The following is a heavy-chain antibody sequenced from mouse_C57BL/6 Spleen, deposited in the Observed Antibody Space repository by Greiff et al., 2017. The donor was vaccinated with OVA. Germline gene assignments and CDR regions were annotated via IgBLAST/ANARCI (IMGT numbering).Heavy chain of an antibody. CDR3: ARSKTMVTTSAMDY. CDR2: IDPSDSET. CDR1: GYTFTSYW. D-gene: IGHD2-2*01. V-gene: IGHV1-52*01. Sequence: VQLQQPGAELVRPGSSVKLSCKASGYTFTSYWMHWVKQRPIQGLEWIGNIDPSDSETHYNQKFKDKATLTVDKSSSTAYMQLSSLTSEDSAVYYCARSKTMVTTSAMDYWGQGTSVTVSS. J-gene: IGHJ4*01.